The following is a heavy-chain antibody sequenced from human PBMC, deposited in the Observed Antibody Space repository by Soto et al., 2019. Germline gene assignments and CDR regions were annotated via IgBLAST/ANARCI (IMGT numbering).Heavy chain of an antibody. Sequence: SETLSLTCAVSGGSISSGGYSWSWIRQPPGKGLEWIGYIYHSGSTYYNPSLKSRVTISVDRSKNQFSLKLSSVTAADTAVYYCARQLGGNRLDYWGQGTLVTVSS. D-gene: IGHD6-6*01. V-gene: IGHV4-30-2*01. CDR1: GGSISSGGYS. CDR2: IYHSGST. CDR3: ARQLGGNRLDY. J-gene: IGHJ4*02.